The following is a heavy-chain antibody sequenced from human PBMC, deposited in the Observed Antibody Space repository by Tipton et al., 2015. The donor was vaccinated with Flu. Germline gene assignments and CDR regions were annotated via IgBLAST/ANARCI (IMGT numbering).Heavy chain of an antibody. J-gene: IGHJ6*02. CDR2: ISSGSSHI. Sequence: SLRLSCAASGFTFSSYSMNWVRQAPGKGLEWVSSISSGSSHIYYVDSVKGRFTISRDNAKNSLYLQINSLRAEDTAVYYCARVEGSESCPDPLSYCYGLDVWGQGTPVPVSS. D-gene: IGHD3-10*01. CDR3: ARVEGSESCPDPLSYCYGLDV. CDR1: GFTFSSYS. V-gene: IGHV3-21*01.